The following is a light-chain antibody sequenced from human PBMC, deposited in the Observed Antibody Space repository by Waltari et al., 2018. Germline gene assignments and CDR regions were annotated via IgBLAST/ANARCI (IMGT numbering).Light chain of an antibody. CDR1: SSDVGAYNY. CDR3: SSSTSSTTRV. Sequence: QSALTQPASVSASPGQSITISCTGTSSDVGAYNYVSWYQQHPGKTPKLIIYDVRIRPSGFSNRFSGSKSGNTASLTISGLQADDEADYYCSSSTSSTTRVFGGGTRLTVL. J-gene: IGLJ3*02. V-gene: IGLV2-14*03. CDR2: DVR.